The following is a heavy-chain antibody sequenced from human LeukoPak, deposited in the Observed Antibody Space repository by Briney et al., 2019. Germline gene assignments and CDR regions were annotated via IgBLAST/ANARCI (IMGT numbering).Heavy chain of an antibody. Sequence: GGSLRLSCAASGFTFSSYGMHWVRQAPGKGLEWVAFIRYDGSNKYYADSVKGRFTISRDNSKNTLYLQMNSLRAEDTAVYYCAKESCSGGSCYYYYYMDVWGKGTTVTVSS. CDR3: AKESCSGGSCYYYYYMDV. CDR2: IRYDGSNK. V-gene: IGHV3-30*02. J-gene: IGHJ6*03. D-gene: IGHD2-15*01. CDR1: GFTFSSYG.